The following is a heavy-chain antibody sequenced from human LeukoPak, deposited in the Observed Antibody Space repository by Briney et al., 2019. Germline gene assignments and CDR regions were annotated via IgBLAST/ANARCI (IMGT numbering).Heavy chain of an antibody. V-gene: IGHV4-59*01. D-gene: IGHD5-18*01. CDR3: ARTTEGGYTYGYFYYYYMDV. CDR1: GGSFSGYY. Sequence: SETLSLTYAVYGGSFSGYYWSWIRQPPGKGLEWIGYIYYSGSTNYNPSLKSRVTILVDTSKNQFSLKLTSVTAADTAVYYCARTTEGGYTYGYFYYYYMDVWGKGTTVTISS. CDR2: IYYSGST. J-gene: IGHJ6*03.